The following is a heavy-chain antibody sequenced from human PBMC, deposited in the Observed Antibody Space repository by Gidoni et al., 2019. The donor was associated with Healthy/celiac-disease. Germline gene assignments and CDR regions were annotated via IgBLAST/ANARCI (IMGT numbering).Heavy chain of an antibody. D-gene: IGHD2-15*01. CDR3: ARVVVAATRAFDI. J-gene: IGHJ3*02. CDR1: GYTFTGYY. V-gene: IGHV1-2*02. Sequence: QVQLVQSGAEVKKPGASVKVSCKASGYTFTGYYMHWVRQAPGQGLEWMGWIKPNRGGTNYAQKFQGRVTMTRDTSISTAYMELSRLRSDDTAVYYCARVVVAATRAFDIWGQGTMVTVSS. CDR2: IKPNRGGT.